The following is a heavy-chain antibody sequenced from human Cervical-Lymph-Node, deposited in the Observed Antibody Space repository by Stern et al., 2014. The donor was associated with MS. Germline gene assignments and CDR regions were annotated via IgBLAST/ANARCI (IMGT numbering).Heavy chain of an antibody. CDR1: GFTYSSHW. V-gene: IGHV3-74*01. D-gene: IGHD1-26*01. CDR2: INSDGSTT. Sequence: EVQLVESGEGLIQPGWSLRLSCTASGFTYSSHWMHWVRQGPGKGLLWVSGINSDGSTTSYADSVKGRFTISRDNAKNTLYLQMNSLRVEDTAVYYCVRDRSGLFDPWGQGTLVTVSS. J-gene: IGHJ5*02. CDR3: VRDRSGLFDP.